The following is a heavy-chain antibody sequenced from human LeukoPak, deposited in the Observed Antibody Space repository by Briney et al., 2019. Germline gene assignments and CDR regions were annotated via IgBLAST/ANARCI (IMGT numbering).Heavy chain of an antibody. CDR1: GFTFSSYS. J-gene: IGHJ4*02. CDR2: ISSSSSYI. V-gene: IGHV3-21*01. D-gene: IGHD3-10*01. Sequence: GGSLRLSCAASGFTFSSYSMNWVRQAPGKGLEWVSSISSSSSYIYYADSLKGRFTISRDNAKNSLYLQMNSLRAEDTAVYYCARSSPGSYPGFDYWGQGTLVTVSS. CDR3: ARSSPGSYPGFDY.